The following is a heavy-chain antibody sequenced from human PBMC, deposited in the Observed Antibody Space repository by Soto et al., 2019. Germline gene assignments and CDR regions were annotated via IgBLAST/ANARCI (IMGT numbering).Heavy chain of an antibody. CDR3: XXXXXXXXXXXXXXXXXXXDY. J-gene: IGHJ4*02. CDR1: GFTFSSYG. V-gene: IGHV3-33*01. Sequence: QVQLVESGGGVVQPGRSLRLSCAASGFTFSSYGMHWVRQAPGKGLXWXXXXXXDGSNKYYADSVKGRFTISRDNSKXXXXXXXXXXXXXXXXXXXXXXXXXXXXXXXXXXXXXXXDYWGQGTLVTVSS. CDR2: XXXDGSNK.